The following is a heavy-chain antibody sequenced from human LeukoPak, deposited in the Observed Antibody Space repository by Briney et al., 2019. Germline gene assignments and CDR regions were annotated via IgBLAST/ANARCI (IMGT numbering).Heavy chain of an antibody. CDR3: AIALRGRAFDI. J-gene: IGHJ3*02. CDR2: IYSGGST. V-gene: IGHV3-66*01. CDR1: GFTVSSNY. Sequence: GGSLRLSCAASGFTVSSNYMSWVRQAPGKGLEWVSVIYSGGSTYYADSVKGRFTISRDNSKNTLYLQMNSLRAEDTAVYYCAIALRGRAFDIWGQGTMVTVSS. D-gene: IGHD3-3*01.